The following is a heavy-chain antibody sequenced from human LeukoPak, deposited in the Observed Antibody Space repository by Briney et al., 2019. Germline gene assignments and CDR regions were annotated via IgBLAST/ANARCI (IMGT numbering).Heavy chain of an antibody. D-gene: IGHD3-3*01. CDR2: IYYSGST. J-gene: IGHJ1*01. CDR3: ARQAGYYDFWSGYYIGFQH. CDR1: GGSISSSSYY. V-gene: IGHV4-39*01. Sequence: SETLSLTCTVSGGSISSSSYYWGWIRQPPGKGLEWIGSIYYSGSTYYNPSLKSRVTISVDTSKNQSSLKLSSVTAADTAVYYCARQAGYYDFWSGYYIGFQHWGQGTLVTVSS.